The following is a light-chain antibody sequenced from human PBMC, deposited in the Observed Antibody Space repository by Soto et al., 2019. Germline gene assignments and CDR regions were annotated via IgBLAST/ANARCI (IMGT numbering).Light chain of an antibody. Sequence: DIQMTQSPSTLSASVGDRVTITCRASQTISTLLAWYQQRPGKAPNLLIYKASSLESGVPSRFSGSRSGTEFPLTISSLQPDDFATYFCQQYSTYPWTFGQGTKIEVK. CDR2: KAS. CDR1: QTISTL. V-gene: IGKV1-5*03. CDR3: QQYSTYPWT. J-gene: IGKJ1*01.